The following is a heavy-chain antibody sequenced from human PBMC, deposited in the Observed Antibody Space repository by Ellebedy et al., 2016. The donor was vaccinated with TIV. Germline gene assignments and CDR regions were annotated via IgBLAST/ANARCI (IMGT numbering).Heavy chain of an antibody. D-gene: IGHD4-17*01. J-gene: IGHJ4*02. CDR1: GFTVSSNY. CDR2: ISGNGGST. Sequence: GESLKISCVASGFTVSSNYMFWVRQAPGKGLEWVSSISGNGGSTIYADSVKGRFTISRDNSKNTLYLQMNSLRAEDTAIYYCAKNMRTVTTTIDYWGQGTLVTVSS. V-gene: IGHV3-23*01. CDR3: AKNMRTVTTTIDY.